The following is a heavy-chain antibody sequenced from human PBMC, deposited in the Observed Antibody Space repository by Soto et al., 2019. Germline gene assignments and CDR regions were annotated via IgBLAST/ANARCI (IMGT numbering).Heavy chain of an antibody. CDR1: GGTFNPYS. V-gene: IGHV1-69*02. D-gene: IGHD2-21*01. CDR2: IIPMLGVR. Sequence: QVQLVQSGAEVKKPGSSVKVSCKDSGGTFNPYSMFWVRQAPGQGLEWMGRIIPMLGVRNYAQRFQDRVTITADKSTATVHMELSSLRSEDTALYYCTIGSWSGEVFDIWGQGTMVTVSS. J-gene: IGHJ3*02. CDR3: TIGSWSGEVFDI.